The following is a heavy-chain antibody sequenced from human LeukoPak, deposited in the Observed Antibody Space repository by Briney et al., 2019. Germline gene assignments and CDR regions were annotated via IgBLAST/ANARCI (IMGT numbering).Heavy chain of an antibody. J-gene: IGHJ4*02. CDR3: ARYYGSGSVGGLDY. D-gene: IGHD3-10*01. Sequence: PGRSLRLSCAVSGLTSSSYGMHWVRQAPGKGLEWVAFIWYDGSNKDYVDSVKGRFTISRDNSKNTLYLQMNSLRVEDTAVYYCARYYGSGSVGGLDYWGQGTLVTVSS. V-gene: IGHV3-33*01. CDR1: GLTSSSYG. CDR2: IWYDGSNK.